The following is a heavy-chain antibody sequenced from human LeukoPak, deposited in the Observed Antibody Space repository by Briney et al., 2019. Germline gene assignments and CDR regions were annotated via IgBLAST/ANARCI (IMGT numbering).Heavy chain of an antibody. CDR2: ISGSVSSTYSGGST. V-gene: IGHV3-23D*01. Sequence: GGSMRLSCAASGFTFSSYAMSWVRQPPGKGLEWVSTISGSVSSTYSGGSTYYADSVKGRFTISRDNSKNTLYLRMNSLRAEDTAIYYCAKDPWDCSSTSCPDYWGHGTLVTVSS. D-gene: IGHD2-2*01. CDR3: AKDPWDCSSTSCPDY. CDR1: GFTFSSYA. J-gene: IGHJ4*01.